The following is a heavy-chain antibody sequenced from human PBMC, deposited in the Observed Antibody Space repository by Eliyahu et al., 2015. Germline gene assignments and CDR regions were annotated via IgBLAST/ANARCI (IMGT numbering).Heavy chain of an antibody. D-gene: IGHD3-3*01. Sequence: QVQLQESGPGLVKPSQTLSLTCSVSGGSISSGVYYWGWVRQHPGTGLEWIGYMYYSGDTYYNPSLKSRVTMSVDTSKNELSLNLKSVNAADTALYYCARVDPRNTVFLDWGQGTQITVSS. CDR1: GGSISSGVYY. CDR2: MYYSGDT. V-gene: IGHV4-31*03. J-gene: IGHJ4*02. CDR3: ARVDPRNTVFLD.